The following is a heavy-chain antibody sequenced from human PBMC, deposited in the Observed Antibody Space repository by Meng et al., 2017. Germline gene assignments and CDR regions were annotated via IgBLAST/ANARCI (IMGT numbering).Heavy chain of an antibody. CDR2: IYYSGST. V-gene: IGHV4-31*01. D-gene: IGHD2/OR15-2a*01. J-gene: IGHJ4*02. Sequence: QVNLRASGPGLLKPSQTRSLTCTVSGGSISSGGYYWSWIRQHPGKGLEWIGYIYYSGSTYYNPSLKSLVTISVDTSKNQFSLKLSSVTAADTAVYYCARVTSSYYFDYWGQGTLVTSPQ. CDR3: ARVTSSYYFDY. CDR1: GGSISSGGYY.